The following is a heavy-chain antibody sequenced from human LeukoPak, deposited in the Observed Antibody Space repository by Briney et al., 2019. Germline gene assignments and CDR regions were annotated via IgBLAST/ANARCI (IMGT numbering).Heavy chain of an antibody. Sequence: QPGGSLRLSCAASGFAFSNYEMNWVRQAPGKGLEWVSYISRSGSIIYYADSVKGRFTISRDNAKSSLFLQMNSLRDEDTAVYYCATSSIALAGTVDYWGQGTLVTVSS. J-gene: IGHJ4*02. V-gene: IGHV3-48*03. CDR2: ISRSGSII. CDR3: ATSSIALAGTVDY. CDR1: GFAFSNYE. D-gene: IGHD6-19*01.